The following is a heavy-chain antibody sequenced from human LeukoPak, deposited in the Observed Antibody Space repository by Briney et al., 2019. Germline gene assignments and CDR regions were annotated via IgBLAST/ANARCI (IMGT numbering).Heavy chain of an antibody. D-gene: IGHD1-26*01. V-gene: IGHV3-23*01. CDR2: IGSSGAYA. Sequence: GGCLSLSCAASGFTFGDAAMTWVRQAPGGGLEWVSFIGSSGAYAYYAESVEGWFTISRDNSKNTLYLQMNNLRGEDTAEYYCAKDMELASWGQGTLVTVPS. CDR3: AKDMELAS. J-gene: IGHJ5*02. CDR1: GFTFGDAA.